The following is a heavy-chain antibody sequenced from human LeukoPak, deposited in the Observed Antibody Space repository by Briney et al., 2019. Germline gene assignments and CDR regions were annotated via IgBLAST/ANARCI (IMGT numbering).Heavy chain of an antibody. CDR1: GGSISSGGYY. CDR3: AGAGYCSSPSCYTAYYYYMDV. J-gene: IGHJ6*03. V-gene: IGHV4-30-2*05. Sequence: TLSLTCTVSGGSISSGGYYWSWIRQPPGKGLEWIGYIYHSGSTYYNPSLKSRVTISVDTSRNQFSLKLSSVTAADTAVYYCAGAGYCSSPSCYTAYYYYMDVWGKGTTVTVSS. D-gene: IGHD2-2*02. CDR2: IYHSGST.